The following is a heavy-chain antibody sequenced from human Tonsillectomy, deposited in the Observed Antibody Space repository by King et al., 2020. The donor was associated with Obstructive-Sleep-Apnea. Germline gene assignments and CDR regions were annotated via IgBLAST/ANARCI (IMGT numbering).Heavy chain of an antibody. CDR1: GFTFSNAW. CDR3: TTHSDLFEY. CDR2: IKSKTDGGAT. Sequence: VQLVESGGGLVKPGGSLRLPCAASGFTFSNAWMSGVRQAPGKGLEWVGRIKSKTDGGATEDAAPGKGRFTISRDDSKNTLYLQMNSLKTEDTAVYYCTTHSDLFEYWGQGTLVTVSS. J-gene: IGHJ4*02. V-gene: IGHV3-15*01. D-gene: IGHD1-26*01.